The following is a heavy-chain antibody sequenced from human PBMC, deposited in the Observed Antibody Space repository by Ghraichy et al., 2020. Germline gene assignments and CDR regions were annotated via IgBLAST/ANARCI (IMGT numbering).Heavy chain of an antibody. Sequence: GSLRLSCAASGFTFSSYSMNWVRQAPGKGLEWVSYISSGSSTVYYADSVKGRFTISRDNGKNSLFLQMHSLRAEDTAVYYCARVQIRAFDYWGQGTLVTVSS. CDR3: ARVQIRAFDY. V-gene: IGHV3-48*01. CDR2: ISSGSSTV. CDR1: GFTFSSYS. J-gene: IGHJ4*02.